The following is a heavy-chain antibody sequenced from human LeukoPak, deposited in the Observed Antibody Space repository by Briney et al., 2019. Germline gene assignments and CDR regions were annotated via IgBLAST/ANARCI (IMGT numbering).Heavy chain of an antibody. CDR2: ISYNGGRT. CDR1: AFSFSSYA. V-gene: IGHV3-23*01. CDR3: ARDARPYCSGSSCYPFDY. D-gene: IGHD2-15*01. Sequence: GGSLRLSCAASAFSFSSYAMSWVRQAPGKGLEWVSAISYNGGRTYYADSVKGRFTISRDNSKNTLYLQMNSLRADDTAVYYCARDARPYCSGSSCYPFDYGGQGTLVTVSS. J-gene: IGHJ4*02.